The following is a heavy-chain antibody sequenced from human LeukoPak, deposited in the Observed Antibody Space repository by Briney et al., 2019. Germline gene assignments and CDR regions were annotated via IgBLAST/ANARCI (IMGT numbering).Heavy chain of an antibody. J-gene: IGHJ5*02. D-gene: IGHD3-22*01. Sequence: SETLSLTCTVSGGSISSYYWSWIRQPPGKGLEWIGYMYYSGSTNYNPSLKSRVTISVDTSKNQFSLKLSSVTAADTAVYYCARQLRYDSSGYSNNWFDPWGQGTLVTVSS. CDR3: ARQLRYDSSGYSNNWFDP. V-gene: IGHV4-59*01. CDR1: GGSISSYY. CDR2: MYYSGST.